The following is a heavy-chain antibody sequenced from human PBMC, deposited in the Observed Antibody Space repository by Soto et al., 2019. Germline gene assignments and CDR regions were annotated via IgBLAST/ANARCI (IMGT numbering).Heavy chain of an antibody. Sequence: GGSLRLSCTTSGFTFNTYGMHWVRQAPGKGLEWVAIIWYDGSNKYADSVKGRFTISRDNSKNTLYLQMNSLRAEDTALYYCARSDCTGAYCYSWPFNYGVDVWGQGTKVTVSS. CDR1: GFTFNTYG. CDR3: ARSDCTGAYCYSWPFNYGVDV. V-gene: IGHV3-33*08. J-gene: IGHJ6*02. CDR2: IWYDGSNK. D-gene: IGHD2-21*02.